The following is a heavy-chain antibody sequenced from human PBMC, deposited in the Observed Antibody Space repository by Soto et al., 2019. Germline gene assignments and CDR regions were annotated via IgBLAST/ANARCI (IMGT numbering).Heavy chain of an antibody. CDR2: TSYDGSGK. Sequence: QVQLVESGGGVVKPGTSLRLSCVGSGFTFRSYVIHWVRQAPGKGLEWVALTSYDGSGKYYGDSVRGRFTISRDNSRNTVDLQMDSLRLEDTALYYCARWGTTGGLDVWGQGTLVSVSS. CDR1: GFTFRSYV. D-gene: IGHD3-16*01. J-gene: IGHJ1*01. V-gene: IGHV3-30*19. CDR3: ARWGTTGGLDV.